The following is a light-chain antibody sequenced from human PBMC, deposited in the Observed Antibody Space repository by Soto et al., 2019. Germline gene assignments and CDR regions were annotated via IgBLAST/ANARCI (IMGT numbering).Light chain of an antibody. CDR1: QGISNY. CDR2: AAS. CDR3: QKYNSAPST. J-gene: IGKJ1*01. Sequence: DLQMTQSPSSLSASVGDRVTMTCRASQGISNYLAWYQQKPGKVPKLLIYAASTLQSGVPSRFSGSGSGTDFTLTISSLQPEDVATYYCQKYNSAPSTFGQGTKVEIK. V-gene: IGKV1-27*01.